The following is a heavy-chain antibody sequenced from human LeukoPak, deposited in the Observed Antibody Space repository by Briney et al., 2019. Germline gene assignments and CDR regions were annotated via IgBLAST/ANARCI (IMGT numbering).Heavy chain of an antibody. Sequence: PSETQSLTCSVSGGNIITSDYWWAWVRQPPGKRLESIGTIFYTGTTYYNPSLKSRVTISVDTSKNQFSLQLNSVTAADTAVYYCARGDLLWFGVSMTWGQGTLVTVSS. CDR3: ARGDLLWFGVSMT. V-gene: IGHV4-39*01. CDR1: GGNIITSDYW. J-gene: IGHJ5*02. CDR2: IFYTGTT. D-gene: IGHD3-10*01.